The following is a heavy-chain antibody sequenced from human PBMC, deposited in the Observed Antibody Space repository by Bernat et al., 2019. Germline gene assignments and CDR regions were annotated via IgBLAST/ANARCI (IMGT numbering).Heavy chain of an antibody. J-gene: IGHJ2*01. V-gene: IGHV3-48*03. CDR3: ARGPGQNWYFDL. Sequence: EVQLVESGGGLVQPGGSLRLSCTASGFTLSIYEMNWVHQAPGKGLEWVSYISSSDNTVYYADSVKGRFTISRDNAKNSLYLQMNSLRVEDTAVYSCARGPGQNWYFDLWGRGTLVTVSS. CDR2: ISSSDNTV. D-gene: IGHD7-27*01. CDR1: GFTLSIYE.